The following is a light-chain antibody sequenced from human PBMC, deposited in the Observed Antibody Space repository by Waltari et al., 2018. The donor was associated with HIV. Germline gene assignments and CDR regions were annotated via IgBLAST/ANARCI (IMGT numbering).Light chain of an antibody. CDR2: RAS. CDR1: QIISSY. V-gene: IGKV1-39*01. CDR3: QQSYGNPRS. J-gene: IGKJ2*03. Sequence: DIQMTQSPSSLSASVGDRVTITCRSSQIISSYFTWYQQKPGKAPKLLIYRASSLQSGVPSRFSGSGAGTDCTLTISSLQPEDFATYYCQQSYGNPRSFGQGLTWRSN.